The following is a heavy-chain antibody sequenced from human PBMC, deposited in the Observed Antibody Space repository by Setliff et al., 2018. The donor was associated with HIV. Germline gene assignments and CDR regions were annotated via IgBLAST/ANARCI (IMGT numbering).Heavy chain of an antibody. CDR1: GYTFTGYY. CDR3: ATSTRITMVRGVITHFDY. D-gene: IGHD3-10*01. CDR2: INPNSGGT. J-gene: IGHJ4*02. Sequence: ASVKVSCKASGYTFTGYYMHWVRQAPGQGLEWMGRINPNSGGTNYAQKFQGRVTMTRDTSISTAYMELSRLRSDDTAVYYCATSTRITMVRGVITHFDYWGQGTLVTVSS. V-gene: IGHV1-2*06.